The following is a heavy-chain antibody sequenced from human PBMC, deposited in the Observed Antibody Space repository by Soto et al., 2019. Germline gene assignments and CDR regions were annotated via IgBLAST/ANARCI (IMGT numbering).Heavy chain of an antibody. CDR2: VHPDSGGT. CDR3: ASAAVTGTAGLGF. Sequence: ASVKVSCKTSGYIFTDHLIHWVRQSPGQGLQWVGWVHPDSGGTKSAEKFQGRVTMTRDTSISTAYMELSRLTSDDTAVYYCASAAVTGTAGLGFWGQGTQVTVSS. CDR1: GYIFTDHL. V-gene: IGHV1-2*02. D-gene: IGHD6-19*01. J-gene: IGHJ4*02.